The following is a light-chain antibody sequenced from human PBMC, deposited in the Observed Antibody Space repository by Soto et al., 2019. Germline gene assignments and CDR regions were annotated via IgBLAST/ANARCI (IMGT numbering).Light chain of an antibody. CDR1: QSVSSNY. CDR2: GAS. CDR3: QQYGSSPLT. J-gene: IGKJ1*01. Sequence: EIVLTQSPGTLSLSPGERATLSCRASQSVSSNYLGWYQQKPGQAPRLLIYGASSRAAGIPDRFSGSGSGTDFTLTISRLEPEDVAMYYCQQYGSSPLTFGQGTKVEIK. V-gene: IGKV3-20*01.